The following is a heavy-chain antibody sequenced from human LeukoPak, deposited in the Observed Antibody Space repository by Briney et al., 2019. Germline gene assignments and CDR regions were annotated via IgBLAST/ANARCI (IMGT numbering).Heavy chain of an antibody. V-gene: IGHV1-2*06. Sequence: ASVKVSCKASGYTFTGYYMHWVRQAPGQGLEWMGRINPNSGDTLYAQKFQGRVTMTRGTSITTAYMDLSRLRSDDTAVYYCARASCSATSRSADYWGQGTLVTVSS. CDR2: INPNSGDT. J-gene: IGHJ4*02. CDR1: GYTFTGYY. D-gene: IGHD2-2*01. CDR3: ARASCSATSRSADY.